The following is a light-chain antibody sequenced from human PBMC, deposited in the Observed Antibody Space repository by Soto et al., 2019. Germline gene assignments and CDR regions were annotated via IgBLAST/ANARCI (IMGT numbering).Light chain of an antibody. CDR3: SSYTTRNTVL. V-gene: IGLV2-14*01. Sequence: QSALTQPASVSGSPGQSITISCTGSYSDVGTYNYVSWYQQHPGTAPKLMIHEVSDRPSGVSNRFSGSKSGNTASLTISGLQAEDEADYYCSSYTTRNTVLFGGGTKLTVL. J-gene: IGLJ2*01. CDR1: YSDVGTYNY. CDR2: EVS.